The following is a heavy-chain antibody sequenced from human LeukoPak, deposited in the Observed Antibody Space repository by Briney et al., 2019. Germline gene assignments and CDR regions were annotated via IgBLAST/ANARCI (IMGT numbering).Heavy chain of an antibody. D-gene: IGHD2-2*01. CDR3: ARGAPGYCSSTTCPLDY. J-gene: IGHJ4*02. V-gene: IGHV4-38-2*01. Sequence: SETLSLTCAVSGYSISSGYYWGWVRQSPGKGLEWIGNTYHSGTSYYNPSLKSRVTISVDTSKNQFSLKLSSVTAADTAVYYCARGAPGYCSSTTCPLDYWGQGTLVTVSS. CDR1: GYSISSGYY. CDR2: TYHSGTS.